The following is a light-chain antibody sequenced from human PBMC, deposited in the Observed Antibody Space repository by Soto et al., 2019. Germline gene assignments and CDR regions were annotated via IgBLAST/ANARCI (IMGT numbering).Light chain of an antibody. CDR2: ANN. J-gene: IGLJ1*01. Sequence: QSVLTQPPSVSGAPGQTVTISCTGTSSNIGARVDVHWYQHLPGTAPKLLIYANNIRPSGVPDRFSGSKSGSSASLAISGLQAEDEGDYYCQSYDSSPSGSYAFGTGTKLTVL. V-gene: IGLV1-40*01. CDR3: QSYDSSPSGSYA. CDR1: SSNIGARVD.